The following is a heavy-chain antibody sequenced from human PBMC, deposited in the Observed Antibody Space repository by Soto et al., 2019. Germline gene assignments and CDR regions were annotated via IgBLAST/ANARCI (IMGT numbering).Heavy chain of an antibody. CDR2: ISAYNGNA. V-gene: IGHV1-18*01. J-gene: IGHJ5*02. Sequence: ASVKVSCKASGYTFTSYGISWVRQAPGQGLEWMGWISAYNGNANYAQKLQGRVTMTTDTSTSTAYMELRSLRSDDTAVYYCARDGPIAAAGPFDPWGQGTLVTVSS. D-gene: IGHD6-13*01. CDR1: GYTFTSYG. CDR3: ARDGPIAAAGPFDP.